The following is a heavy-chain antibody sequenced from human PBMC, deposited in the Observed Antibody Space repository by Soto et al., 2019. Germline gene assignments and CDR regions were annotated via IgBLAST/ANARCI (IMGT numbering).Heavy chain of an antibody. V-gene: IGHV4-30-4*01. Sequence: SETLSLTCTVSGGSISSGDYYWSWIRQPPGKGLEWIGYIYYSGSTYYNPSLKSRVTISVDTSKNQFSLKLSSVTAADTAVYYCARGWMTYYYDSSGYYDAFDIWGQGTMVTVS. CDR2: IYYSGST. J-gene: IGHJ3*02. CDR3: ARGWMTYYYDSSGYYDAFDI. CDR1: GGSISSGDYY. D-gene: IGHD3-22*01.